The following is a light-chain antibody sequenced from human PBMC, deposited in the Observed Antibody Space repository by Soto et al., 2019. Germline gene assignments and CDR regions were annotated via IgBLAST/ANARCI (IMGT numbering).Light chain of an antibody. CDR2: EVN. CDR3: SSYVGSSNV. J-gene: IGLJ1*01. V-gene: IGLV2-8*01. CDR1: SSDVGGYNY. Sequence: QSALTQPASSSCSRGRTLAISCAGSSSDVGGYNYVSWYQQHPGKAPKLMIYEVNKRPSGVPDRFSGSKSGNTASLTVSGLQAEDEADYYCSSYVGSSNVFGTGTKVKVL.